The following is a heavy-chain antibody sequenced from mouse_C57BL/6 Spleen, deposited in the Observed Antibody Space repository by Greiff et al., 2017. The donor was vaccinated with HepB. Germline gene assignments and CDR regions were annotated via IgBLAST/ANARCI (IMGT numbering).Heavy chain of an antibody. CDR1: GYSITSGYY. Sequence: EVKVEESGPGLVKPSQSLSLTCSVTGYSITSGYYWNWIRQFPGNKLEWMGYISYDGSNNYNPSLKNRISITRDTSKNQFFLKLNSVTTEDTATYYCARRNYDYGDYWGQGTTLTVSS. D-gene: IGHD2-4*01. V-gene: IGHV3-6*01. CDR3: ARRNYDYGDY. CDR2: ISYDGSN. J-gene: IGHJ2*01.